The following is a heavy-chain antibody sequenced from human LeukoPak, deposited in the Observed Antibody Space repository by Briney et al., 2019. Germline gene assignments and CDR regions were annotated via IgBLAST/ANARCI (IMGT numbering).Heavy chain of an antibody. CDR3: ARGNSDYGDYWGMDV. Sequence: GGSLRLSCAAAGFTFRSYSMNWVRQAPGKGLEWGSYISSSSSTIYYADSVKGRFTISRENAKNSLYLQMNSLRDEDTAVYYCARGNSDYGDYWGMDVWGQGTTVTVSS. D-gene: IGHD4-17*01. CDR1: GFTFRSYS. CDR2: ISSSSSTI. J-gene: IGHJ6*02. V-gene: IGHV3-48*02.